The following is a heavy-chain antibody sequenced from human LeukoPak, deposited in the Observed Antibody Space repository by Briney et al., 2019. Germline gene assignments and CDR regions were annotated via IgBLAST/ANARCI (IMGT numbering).Heavy chain of an antibody. Sequence: PSETLSLTCAVSGGSISSSNWWSWVRQPPGKGLEWIGEIYHSGSTNYNPSLKSRVTISVDKSKNQSSLKLSSVTAADTAVYYCARGTLYSGWSYYFDYWGQGSQVTVSS. V-gene: IGHV4-4*02. CDR2: IYHSGST. CDR1: GGSISSSNW. CDR3: ARGTLYSGWSYYFDY. D-gene: IGHD6-19*01. J-gene: IGHJ4*02.